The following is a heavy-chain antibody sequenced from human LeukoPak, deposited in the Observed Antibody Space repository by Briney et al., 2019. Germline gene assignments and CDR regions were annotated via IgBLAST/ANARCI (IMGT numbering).Heavy chain of an antibody. CDR3: ARSLGLYYFDY. CDR1: GFTFSAYA. CDR2: ISSSSSYI. Sequence: GGSLRLSCEASGFTFSAYAMNWVRQAPGKGLEWVSSISSSSSYIYYADSVKGRFTISRDNAKNSLYLQMNSLRAEDTAVYYCARSLGLYYFDYWGQGTLVTVSS. D-gene: IGHD3-16*01. V-gene: IGHV3-21*01. J-gene: IGHJ4*02.